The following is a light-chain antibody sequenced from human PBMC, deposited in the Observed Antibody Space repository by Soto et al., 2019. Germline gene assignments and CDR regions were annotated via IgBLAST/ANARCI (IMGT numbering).Light chain of an antibody. CDR3: QQRTNWPPIT. CDR2: GVS. CDR1: QSVSSN. Sequence: EILMTQSPATLSVSPGERATLSCRASQSVSSNLAWYQQKPGQAPRLLIYGVSTRATDIPARFSGSGSGTDSTLTISSLEPEDFAVYYCQQRTNWPPITFGQGTRLEIK. V-gene: IGKV3-15*01. J-gene: IGKJ5*01.